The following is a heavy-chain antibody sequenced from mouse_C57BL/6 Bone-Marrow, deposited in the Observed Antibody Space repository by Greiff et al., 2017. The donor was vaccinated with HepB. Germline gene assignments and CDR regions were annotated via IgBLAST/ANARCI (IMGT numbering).Heavy chain of an antibody. Sequence: QVQLQQSGAELVKPGASVKMSCKASGYTFTSYWITWVKQRPGQGLEWIGDIYPGSGSTNYNEKFKSKATLTVDTSSSTAYMQLSSLTSEDSAVYYCARFVYYAYYFDYWGQGTTLTVSS. V-gene: IGHV1-55*01. CDR2: IYPGSGST. D-gene: IGHD2-1*01. J-gene: IGHJ2*01. CDR3: ARFVYYAYYFDY. CDR1: GYTFTSYW.